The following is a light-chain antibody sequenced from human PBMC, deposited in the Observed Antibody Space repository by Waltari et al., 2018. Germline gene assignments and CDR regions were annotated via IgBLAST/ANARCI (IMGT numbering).Light chain of an antibody. CDR3: CSYAGRGTYV. CDR1: TSDVAGYHL. Sequence: QSSLTHPSSVSGTPGQSITISCSGTTSDVAGYHLVSWYQQHPGEAPKLRICEVFKRPPDTSSRFSGAKAGSTASLTISGLQPEDEADYYCCSYAGRGTYVFGSGTKVTVL. J-gene: IGLJ1*01. V-gene: IGLV2-23*02. CDR2: EVF.